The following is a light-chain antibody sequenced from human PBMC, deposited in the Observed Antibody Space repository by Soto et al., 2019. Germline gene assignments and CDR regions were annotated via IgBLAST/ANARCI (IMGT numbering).Light chain of an antibody. J-gene: IGLJ1*01. CDR2: DVS. CDR3: CSYAGSYTWV. CDR1: SSDVGGYNY. Sequence: QSALTQPRSVSGSPGQSVTISCTGTSSDVGGYNYVSWYQQHPGKAPKLMIYDVSKRPSWVPDLFSGSKSGNTASLTISGLQAEDAADYYCCSYAGSYTWVFGTGTKLTVL. V-gene: IGLV2-11*01.